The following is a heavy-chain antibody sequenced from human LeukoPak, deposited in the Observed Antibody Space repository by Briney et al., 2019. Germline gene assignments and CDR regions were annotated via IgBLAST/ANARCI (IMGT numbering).Heavy chain of an antibody. J-gene: IGHJ4*02. D-gene: IGHD3-3*01. CDR1: GFTFSSYG. CDR3: AKDYRYSPPLSWSGYYMDY. CDR2: ISYDGSNK. V-gene: IGHV3-30*18. Sequence: GGSLRLSCAASGFTFSSYGMHRVRQAPGKGLEWVAVISYDGSNKYYADSVKGRFTISRDNSKNTLYLQMNSLRAEDTAVYHCAKDYRYSPPLSWSGYYMDYWGQGTLVTVSS.